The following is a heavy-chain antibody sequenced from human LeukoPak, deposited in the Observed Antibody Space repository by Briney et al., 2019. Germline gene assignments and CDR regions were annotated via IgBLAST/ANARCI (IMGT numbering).Heavy chain of an antibody. Sequence: SETLSLTCTVSGDSFTSVTDYWAWIRQPPGKGLEWIASGDYSGGTYYNPSLESRVAISADMSKNQISLKLTSVSGADTAVYYCAGERGEEYSSGWYKTNYFYNWGQGIRVTVSS. CDR3: AGERGEEYSSGWYKTNYFYN. CDR2: GDYSGGT. J-gene: IGHJ4*02. V-gene: IGHV4-39*07. D-gene: IGHD6-19*01. CDR1: GDSFTSVTDY.